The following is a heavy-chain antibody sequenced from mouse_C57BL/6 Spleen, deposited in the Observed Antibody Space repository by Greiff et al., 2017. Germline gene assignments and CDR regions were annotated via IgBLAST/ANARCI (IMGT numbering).Heavy chain of an antibody. CDR1: GYTFTSYW. J-gene: IGHJ4*01. CDR2: IYPGSGST. CDR3: ARERIYYGNRLAMDY. Sequence: QVQLQQSGAELVKPGASVKMSCKASGYTFTSYWITWVKQRPGQGLEWIGDIYPGSGSTNYNEKFKSKATLTVDTSSSTAYMQLSSLTSEDSAVYYCARERIYYGNRLAMDYWGQGTSVTVSS. V-gene: IGHV1-55*01. D-gene: IGHD2-1*01.